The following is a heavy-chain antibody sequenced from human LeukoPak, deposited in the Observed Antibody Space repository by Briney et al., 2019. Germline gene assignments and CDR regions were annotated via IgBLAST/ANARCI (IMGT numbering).Heavy chain of an antibody. V-gene: IGHV1-46*01. Sequence: ASVKVSCKASGYTFTSYYMHWVRQAPGQGLEWMGIINPSDGSTSYAQKFQGRVTMTRDTSTSTVYMELSSLRSEDTAVYYCARPVWGYGDFKSGYFDYWGQGTLVTVSS. D-gene: IGHD4-17*01. J-gene: IGHJ4*02. CDR3: ARPVWGYGDFKSGYFDY. CDR1: GYTFTSYY. CDR2: INPSDGST.